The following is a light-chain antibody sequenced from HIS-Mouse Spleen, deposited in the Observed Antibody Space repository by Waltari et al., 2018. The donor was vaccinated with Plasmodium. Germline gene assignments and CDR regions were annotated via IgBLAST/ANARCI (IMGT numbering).Light chain of an antibody. J-gene: IGKJ3*01. CDR3: QQYDNLPPLFT. CDR1: QGISSY. CDR2: AAS. Sequence: DIQMTQSPSFLSASVGDRVTITFRASQGISSYSAWYQQKPGKAPKLLIYAASTLQSGVPSRFSGSGSGTEFTLTISSLQPEDFATYYCQQYDNLPPLFTFGPGTKVDIK. V-gene: IGKV1-9*01.